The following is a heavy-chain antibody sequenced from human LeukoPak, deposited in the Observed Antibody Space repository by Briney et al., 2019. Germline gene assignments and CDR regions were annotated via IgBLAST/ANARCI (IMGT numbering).Heavy chain of an antibody. Sequence: GGSLRLSCVASTFSFSRYPMGWVRQAPGKGLEWVSVIYSGGSTYYADPVKGRFTISRDNSKNTLYLQMNSLRAEDTAVYYCARDPPSRLNVWFGEFSWGQGTLVTVSS. V-gene: IGHV3-66*01. CDR3: ARDPPSRLNVWFGEFS. D-gene: IGHD3-10*01. CDR2: IYSGGST. J-gene: IGHJ4*02. CDR1: TFSFSRYP.